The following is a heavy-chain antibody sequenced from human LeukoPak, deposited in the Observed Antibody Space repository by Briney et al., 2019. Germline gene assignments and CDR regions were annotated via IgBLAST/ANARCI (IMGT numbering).Heavy chain of an antibody. CDR3: ARDLGDYYDSDGHYSARHFTY. D-gene: IGHD3-22*01. V-gene: IGHV1-18*01. Sequence: ASVKVSCKASGYTFTSYGISWVRQAPGQGLEWMGWISTYNGNTNYAQNLQGRVTMTTDTSTSTAYMELRSLRSDDTAVYYCARDLGDYYDSDGHYSARHFTYWGQGTLVTVSS. J-gene: IGHJ4*02. CDR1: GYTFTSYG. CDR2: ISTYNGNT.